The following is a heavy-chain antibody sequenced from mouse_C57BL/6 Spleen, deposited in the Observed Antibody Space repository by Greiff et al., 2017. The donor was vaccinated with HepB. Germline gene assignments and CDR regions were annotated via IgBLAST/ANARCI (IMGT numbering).Heavy chain of an antibody. D-gene: IGHD1-1*01. CDR1: GFSLTSYG. Sequence: VKLVESGPGLVQPSQSLSITCTVSGFSLTSYGVHWVRQSPGKGLEWLGVIWSGGSTDYNAAFISRLSISKDNAKSQVFFKMNSLQADDTAIYYCARNAHYYGSSYEYFDVWGTGTTVTVSS. V-gene: IGHV2-2*01. CDR2: IWSGGST. CDR3: ARNAHYYGSSYEYFDV. J-gene: IGHJ1*03.